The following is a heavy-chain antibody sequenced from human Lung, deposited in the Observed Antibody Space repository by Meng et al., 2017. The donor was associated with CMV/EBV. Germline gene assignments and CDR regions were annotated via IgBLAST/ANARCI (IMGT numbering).Heavy chain of an antibody. CDR3: ARAPYCSSTSCYKRGGYYFDC. V-gene: IGHV3-21*01. Sequence: GESLKISCASSGFTFSSDSMNWVRQAPGKGLEWVSSSSSSSSYIYYADSVKGRFTISRDNAKNSLYLQMHSLRAEDTAVYYCARAPYCSSTSCYKRGGYYFDCWGQGTLVTVSS. J-gene: IGHJ4*02. D-gene: IGHD2-2*02. CDR2: SSSSSSYI. CDR1: GFTFSSDS.